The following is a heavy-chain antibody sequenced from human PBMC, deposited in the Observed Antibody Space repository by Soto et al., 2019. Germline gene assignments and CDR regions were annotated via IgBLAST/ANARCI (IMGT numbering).Heavy chain of an antibody. CDR3: ARDFSWFGELIASDY. J-gene: IGHJ4*02. Sequence: ASVKVSCKASGYTFTSYAMHWVRQAPGQRHERMGWINAGNGNTKYSQKLQGRVTITRDTSASTAYMELSSLRSEDTAVYYCARDFSWFGELIASDYWGQGTLVTVSS. V-gene: IGHV1-3*01. CDR1: GYTFTSYA. D-gene: IGHD3-10*01. CDR2: INAGNGNT.